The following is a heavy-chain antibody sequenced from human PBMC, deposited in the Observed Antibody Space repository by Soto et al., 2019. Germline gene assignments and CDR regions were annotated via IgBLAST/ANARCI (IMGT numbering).Heavy chain of an antibody. CDR2: INPNSGGT. D-gene: IGHD3-3*01. CDR3: ARADLAYDFWSGLNPFFDY. CDR1: GYTFTGYY. Sequence: ASAKVSCKASGYTFTGYYMHWVRQAPGQGLEWMGLINPNSGGTNYAQKFQGRVTMTRDTSISTAYMELSRLRSDDTAVYYCARADLAYDFWSGLNPFFDYWGQGTLVTVSS. J-gene: IGHJ4*02. V-gene: IGHV1-2*02.